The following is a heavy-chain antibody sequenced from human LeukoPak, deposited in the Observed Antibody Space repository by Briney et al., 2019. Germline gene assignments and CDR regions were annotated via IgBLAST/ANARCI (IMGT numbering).Heavy chain of an antibody. CDR3: AVTYYYDSSGYIDFDY. D-gene: IGHD3-22*01. V-gene: IGHV1-2*06. CDR1: GYTFTGYY. Sequence: ASVKVSCKASGYTFTGYYMHWVRQAPGQGLEWMGRINPNSGGTNYAQKFRGRVTMTRDTSISTAYMELSRLRSDDTAVYYCAVTYYYDSSGYIDFDYWGQGTLVTVSS. CDR2: INPNSGGT. J-gene: IGHJ4*02.